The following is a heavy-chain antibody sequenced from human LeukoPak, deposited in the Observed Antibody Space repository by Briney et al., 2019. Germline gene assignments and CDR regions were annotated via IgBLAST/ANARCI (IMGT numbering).Heavy chain of an antibody. CDR2: ISWNSGSI. Sequence: GGSLRLSCAASGFTFDDYAMHWVRQAPGKGLEWVSGISWNSGSIGYADSVKGRFTISRDNAKNSLYLQMNSLRAEDMALYYCAKARKGNGYSGYDYLDYWGQGTLVTVSS. V-gene: IGHV3-9*03. D-gene: IGHD5-12*01. CDR1: GFTFDDYA. J-gene: IGHJ4*02. CDR3: AKARKGNGYSGYDYLDY.